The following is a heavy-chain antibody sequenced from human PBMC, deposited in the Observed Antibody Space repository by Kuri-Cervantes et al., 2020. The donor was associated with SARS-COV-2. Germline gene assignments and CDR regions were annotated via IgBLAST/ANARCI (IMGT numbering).Heavy chain of an antibody. CDR2: FDPEDGET. Sequence: ASVKVSCKVSGYTLTELSTHWVRQAPGKGLEWMGGFDPEDGETIYAQKFQGRVTMTEDTSTDTAYMELSSLRSEDTAVYYCATDYIYSSEPFDYWGQGTLVTVSS. J-gene: IGHJ4*02. D-gene: IGHD3-22*01. V-gene: IGHV1-24*01. CDR1: GYTLTELS. CDR3: ATDYIYSSEPFDY.